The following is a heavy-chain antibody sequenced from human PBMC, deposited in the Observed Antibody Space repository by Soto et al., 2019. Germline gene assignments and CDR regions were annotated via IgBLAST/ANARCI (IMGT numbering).Heavy chain of an antibody. CDR3: AREIMVGEGYYYYGMDV. D-gene: IGHD2-8*01. Sequence: ASVKVSCKASGDTFTSYGISWVRQAPGQGLEWMGWISAYNGNTNYAQKLQGRVTMTTDTSTSTAYMELRSLRSDDTAVYYCAREIMVGEGYYYYGMDVWGQGTTVTVSS. CDR2: ISAYNGNT. J-gene: IGHJ6*02. V-gene: IGHV1-18*01. CDR1: GDTFTSYG.